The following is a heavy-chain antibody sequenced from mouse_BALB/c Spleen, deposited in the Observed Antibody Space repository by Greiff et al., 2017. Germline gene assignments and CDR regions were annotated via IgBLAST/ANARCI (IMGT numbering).Heavy chain of an antibody. Sequence: EVKLVESGPGLVKPSQSLSLTCTVTGYSITSDYAWNWIRQFPGNKLEWMGYISYSGSTSYNPSLKSRISITRDTSKNQFFLQLNSVTTEDTATYYCARYIYDGYSTWFAYWGQGTLVTVSA. CDR1: GYSITSDYA. D-gene: IGHD2-3*01. J-gene: IGHJ3*01. V-gene: IGHV3-2*02. CDR3: ARYIYDGYSTWFAY. CDR2: ISYSGST.